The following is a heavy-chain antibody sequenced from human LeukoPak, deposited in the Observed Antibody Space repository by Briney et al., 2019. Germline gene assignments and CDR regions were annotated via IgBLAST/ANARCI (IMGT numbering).Heavy chain of an antibody. V-gene: IGHV5-51*01. J-gene: IGHJ5*02. Sequence: GQSLKISCKDSGYSFSTYWVGWVRQMPGKGLEYMWIIFPGTSEVRYSPAFQGQVTISADKSLSSAYLQWTSLKASDSAMYYCARHTGGPQAGWFDPWGQGTLVTVSS. CDR3: ARHTGGPQAGWFDP. CDR2: IFPGTSEV. D-gene: IGHD3-10*01. CDR1: GYSFSTYW.